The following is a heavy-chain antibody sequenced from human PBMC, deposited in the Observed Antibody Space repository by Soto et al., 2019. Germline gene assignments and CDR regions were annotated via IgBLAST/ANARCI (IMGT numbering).Heavy chain of an antibody. Sequence: SETLSLTCTVSCGSVSSGDYYWSWIRQPPGKGLEWIGYIYYSGSTNYNPSLKSRVSISLDTSKNQFSLRLTSVTAADTAVYYCARIPVDTYMINWFDPWGQGTLVTVSS. CDR2: IYYSGST. J-gene: IGHJ5*02. D-gene: IGHD5-18*01. CDR3: ARIPVDTYMINWFDP. V-gene: IGHV4-61*08. CDR1: CGSVSSGDYY.